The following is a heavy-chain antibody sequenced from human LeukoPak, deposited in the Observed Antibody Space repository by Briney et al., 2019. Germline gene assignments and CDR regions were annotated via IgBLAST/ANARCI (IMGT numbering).Heavy chain of an antibody. Sequence: SETLSLTCSVSGGSISSYYWSWIRQPPGKGLEWIGEINHSGSTNYNPSLKSRVTISVDTSKNQFSLKLSSVTAADTAVYYCARASGYSSGWYPYYFDYWGQGTLVTVSS. CDR1: GGSISSYY. CDR3: ARASGYSSGWYPYYFDY. J-gene: IGHJ4*02. V-gene: IGHV4-34*01. D-gene: IGHD6-19*01. CDR2: INHSGST.